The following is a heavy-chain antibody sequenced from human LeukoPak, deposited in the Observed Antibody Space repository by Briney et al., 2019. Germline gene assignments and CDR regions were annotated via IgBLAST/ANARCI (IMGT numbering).Heavy chain of an antibody. Sequence: SETLSLTCSVSGDFISAYYWSWLRQPPGKGLGWIGYISYSGSTNYSPSLSSRLTMSIDTSKHQFSLRLSSVTAADTAVYYCARDSHSLRWYLWSRGTLVTVSS. CDR3: ARDSHSLRWYL. V-gene: IGHV4-59*01. J-gene: IGHJ2*01. CDR2: ISYSGST. CDR1: GDFISAYY. D-gene: IGHD4-23*01.